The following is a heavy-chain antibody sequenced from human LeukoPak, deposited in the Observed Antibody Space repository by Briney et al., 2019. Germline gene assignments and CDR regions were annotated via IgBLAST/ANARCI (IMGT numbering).Heavy chain of an antibody. CDR3: ASYSYYYDSSGYFDY. J-gene: IGHJ4*02. Sequence: PSETLSLTCAVYGGPFSGYYWSWIRQPPGKGLEWIGEINHSGSTNYNPSLKSRVTISVDTSKNQFSLKLSSVTAADTAVYYCASYSYYYDSSGYFDYWGQGTLVTVSS. CDR1: GGPFSGYY. V-gene: IGHV4-34*01. CDR2: INHSGST. D-gene: IGHD3-22*01.